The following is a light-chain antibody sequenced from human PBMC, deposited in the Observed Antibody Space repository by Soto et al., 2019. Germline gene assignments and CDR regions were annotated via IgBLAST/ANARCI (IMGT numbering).Light chain of an antibody. Sequence: EIVLTLPPANPSFSPGESANLSCRASHNIYYYLHWYQKKXGXSPRXXXATXFNMATGGPVRLRGVGAATDFTLTISDLEPEYFAFYYCQQRNSWTSTFGTGTKVDIK. CDR2: TXF. CDR3: QQRNSWTST. CDR1: HNIYYY. V-gene: IGKV3-11*01. J-gene: IGKJ4*02.